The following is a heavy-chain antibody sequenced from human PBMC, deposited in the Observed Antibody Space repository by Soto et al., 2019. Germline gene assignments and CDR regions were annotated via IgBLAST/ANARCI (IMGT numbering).Heavy chain of an antibody. CDR1: GFTFSSYA. Sequence: QVQLVESGGGVVQPGRSLRLSCAASGFTFSSYAMHWVRQAPGKGLEWVAVISYDGSNKYYADSVKGRFTISRDNSKNTLYLQMNSLRAEDTAVYYCARDPTRGFYYYGSGSYYADKPFDYWGQGTLVTVSS. V-gene: IGHV3-30-3*01. CDR3: ARDPTRGFYYYGSGSYYADKPFDY. CDR2: ISYDGSNK. D-gene: IGHD3-10*01. J-gene: IGHJ4*02.